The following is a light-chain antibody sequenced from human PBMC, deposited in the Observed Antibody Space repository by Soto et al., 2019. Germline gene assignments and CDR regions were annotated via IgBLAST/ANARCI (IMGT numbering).Light chain of an antibody. CDR1: SSDVGAYNY. Sequence: QSVLTQPPSASGSPGQSVTISCTGTSSDVGAYNYFWWYQQHPGKAPKLIISEVTKRPSGVPDRFSGSKSGNTASLTVTCLQDEEEADYYCSSYEGSNNPWVFGGGTKLTVL. CDR3: SSYEGSNNPWV. V-gene: IGLV2-8*01. CDR2: EVT. J-gene: IGLJ3*02.